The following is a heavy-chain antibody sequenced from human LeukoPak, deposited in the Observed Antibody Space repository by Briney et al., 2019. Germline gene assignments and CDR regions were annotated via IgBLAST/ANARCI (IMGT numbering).Heavy chain of an antibody. Sequence: PSETLSLTCTVSGGSITSYFWSWIRQPPGKGLEWIGYIYSSGSTTYNPSLKSRVTISADTSTNQFFLELTSVTAADTAVYYCARRAVAENYFDYWGQGTLVADSS. CDR2: IYSSGST. V-gene: IGHV4-4*08. D-gene: IGHD6-19*01. CDR3: ARRAVAENYFDY. CDR1: GGSITSYF. J-gene: IGHJ4*02.